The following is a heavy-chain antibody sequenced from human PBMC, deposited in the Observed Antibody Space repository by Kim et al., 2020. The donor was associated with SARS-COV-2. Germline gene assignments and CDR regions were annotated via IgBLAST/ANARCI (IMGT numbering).Heavy chain of an antibody. CDR3: GYYDFWSGYYNYFY. D-gene: IGHD3-3*01. J-gene: IGHJ4*02. Sequence: NPSLKSRVTISVDTSKNQFSLKLSSVTAADTAVYYCGYYDFWSGYYNYFYWGQGTLVTVSS. V-gene: IGHV4-39*01.